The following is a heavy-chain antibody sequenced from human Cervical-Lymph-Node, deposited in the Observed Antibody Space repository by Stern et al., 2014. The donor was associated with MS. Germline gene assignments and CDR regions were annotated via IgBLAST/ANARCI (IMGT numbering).Heavy chain of an antibody. D-gene: IGHD3-3*01. CDR3: TRERVAAPAFDI. CDR2: MSPNTGKT. J-gene: IGHJ3*02. Sequence: QVQLVQSGADVKKPGASVTVSCQASGYTFSSGSYEINLVRQATGQGLEWLGWMSPNTGKTAYAQKFQGRVIMTRNTSISTAYMELSSLGFEDTAVYYCTRERVAAPAFDIWGQGTMVTVSS. CDR1: GYTFSSGSYE. V-gene: IGHV1-8*01.